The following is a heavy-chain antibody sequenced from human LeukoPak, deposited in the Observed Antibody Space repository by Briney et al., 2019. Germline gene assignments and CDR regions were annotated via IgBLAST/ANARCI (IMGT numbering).Heavy chain of an antibody. V-gene: IGHV3-53*01. Sequence: PGGSLRLSCAASGFTVRTSYMSWVRQAPGKGLEWVSVIYSGGATHYADSVKGRFTISRDNSKNTLYFQMNSLRVEDTAVYYCARGGETATGPFGYWGQGTLVTVSS. CDR2: IYSGGAT. CDR1: GFTVRTSY. J-gene: IGHJ4*02. D-gene: IGHD5-24*01. CDR3: ARGGETATGPFGY.